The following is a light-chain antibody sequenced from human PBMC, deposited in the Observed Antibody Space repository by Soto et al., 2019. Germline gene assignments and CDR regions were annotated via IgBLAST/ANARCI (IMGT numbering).Light chain of an antibody. J-gene: IGKJ1*01. CDR2: GAS. Sequence: EIVLTQSPGTLSLSPGDTATLSCRASQTVGSRYLAWYQQKPGQAPRLLVYGASNRATGIPDRFSGSGSGTDFTLTISSLQSEDFAVYYCQQYTHWPTFGQGTKVDIK. V-gene: IGKV3-20*01. CDR3: QQYTHWPT. CDR1: QTVGSRY.